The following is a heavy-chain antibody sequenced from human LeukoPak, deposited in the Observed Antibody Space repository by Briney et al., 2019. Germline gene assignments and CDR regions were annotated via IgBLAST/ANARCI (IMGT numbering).Heavy chain of an antibody. D-gene: IGHD3-22*01. CDR1: GDSVSSNSAA. CDR2: TYYRSKWYN. Sequence: SQTLSLTCAISGDSVSSNSAAWNWIRQSPSRGLEWLGRTYYRSKWYNDYAVSVKSRITINPDTSKNQFSLQLNSVTPEDTAVYYCARAPPRYYYDSSGLDNWFNPWGQGTLVTVSS. CDR3: ARAPPRYYYDSSGLDNWFNP. V-gene: IGHV6-1*01. J-gene: IGHJ5*02.